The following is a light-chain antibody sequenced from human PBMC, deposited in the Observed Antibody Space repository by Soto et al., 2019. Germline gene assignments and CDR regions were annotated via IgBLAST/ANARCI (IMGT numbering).Light chain of an antibody. CDR1: SSDVGGYNY. J-gene: IGLJ2*01. Sequence: QSVLTQPPSASGSPGQSVTISCTGTSSDVGGYNYVSWYQQHPGKAPKLMIYEVSKRPSGVPDRFSGSKSRNTASLTVSGLQAEDEADYYCSSHAGSINVVFGGGTKLTVL. CDR3: SSHAGSINVV. CDR2: EVS. V-gene: IGLV2-8*01.